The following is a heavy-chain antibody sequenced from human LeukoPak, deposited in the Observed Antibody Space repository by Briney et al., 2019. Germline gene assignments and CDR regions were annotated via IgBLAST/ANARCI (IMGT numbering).Heavy chain of an antibody. J-gene: IGHJ6*02. CDR3: ARENYYDSSGYSDGMDV. V-gene: IGHV3-11*06. Sequence: GGSLRLSCAASGFTFSDYYMSWIRQAPGKGLEWVSYISSSSSYTNYADSVKGRFTISRDNAKNSLYLQMNSLRAEDTAVYYCARENYYDSSGYSDGMDVWGQGTTVTVS. CDR1: GFTFSDYY. D-gene: IGHD3-22*01. CDR2: ISSSSSYT.